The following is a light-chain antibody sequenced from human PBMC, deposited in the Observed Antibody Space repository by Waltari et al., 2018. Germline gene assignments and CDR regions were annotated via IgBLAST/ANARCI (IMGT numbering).Light chain of an antibody. J-gene: IGKJ4*01. CDR2: DAS. CDR1: QSVSSK. CDR3: QHRNNWPLT. V-gene: IGKV3-11*01. Sequence: EIVLTQSPATLSLSPGERATLSCRASQSVSSKLAWYQQKPGQAPRLLIYDASNMATDIAARFSGSGSGTDFTLTISSLEPEDFAVYYCQHRNNWPLTFGGGTKVEIK.